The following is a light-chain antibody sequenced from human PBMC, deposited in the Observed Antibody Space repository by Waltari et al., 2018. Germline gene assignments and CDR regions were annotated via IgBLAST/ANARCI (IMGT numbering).Light chain of an antibody. CDR2: HTS. CDR1: QSVDKY. Sequence: DIVLTQSPGTLSLSPGARATLSCRASQSVDKYLAWYQQKHGQAPRLLIYHTSTRATGIPDRFSGSGFGTDFSLTISRLEPEDFAVYYCQKYNSLPATFGQGTKVEVK. CDR3: QKYNSLPAT. V-gene: IGKV3-20*01. J-gene: IGKJ1*01.